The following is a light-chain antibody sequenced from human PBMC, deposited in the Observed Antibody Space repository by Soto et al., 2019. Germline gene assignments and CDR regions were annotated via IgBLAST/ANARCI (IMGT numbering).Light chain of an antibody. V-gene: IGLV2-14*01. Sequence: QSALTQPASVSGSPGQSITISCTGTSNDVGIYNYVSWYQQHPGKAPKLIIYEVTNRPSGVSDRFFGSKSDNTASLTISGLQAEDEADYFCSSYTISSTWVFGGGTKLTVL. CDR1: SNDVGIYNY. J-gene: IGLJ3*02. CDR2: EVT. CDR3: SSYTISSTWV.